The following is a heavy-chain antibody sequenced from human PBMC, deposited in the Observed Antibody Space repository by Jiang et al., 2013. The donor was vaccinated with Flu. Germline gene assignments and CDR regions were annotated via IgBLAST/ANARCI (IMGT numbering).Heavy chain of an antibody. CDR3: ARDGQARFLEWLGNWFDP. CDR2: INPSGGST. CDR1: GYTFTSYY. Sequence: SGAEVKKPGASVKVSCKASGYTFTSYYMHWVRQAPGQGLEWMGIINPSGGSTSYAQKFQGRVTMTRDTSTSTVYMELSSLRSEDTAVYYCARDGQARFLEWLGNWFDPWGQGTLVTVSS. D-gene: IGHD3-3*01. J-gene: IGHJ5*02. V-gene: IGHV1-46*01.